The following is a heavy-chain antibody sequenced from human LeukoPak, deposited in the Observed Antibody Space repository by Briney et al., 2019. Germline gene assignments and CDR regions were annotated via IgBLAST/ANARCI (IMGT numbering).Heavy chain of an antibody. D-gene: IGHD6-19*01. J-gene: IGHJ4*02. CDR2: TSFDESHK. Sequence: GGSLRLSCAASGFTFSDYAMHWVRQAPGKGLEWVAFTSFDESHKFYADSVEGRFTISRDNSKNTLFLQMHNLRVDDTAIYYCAVVAGRFPPDYWGQGTLVTVSS. CDR1: GFTFSDYA. CDR3: AVVAGRFPPDY. V-gene: IGHV3-30-3*01.